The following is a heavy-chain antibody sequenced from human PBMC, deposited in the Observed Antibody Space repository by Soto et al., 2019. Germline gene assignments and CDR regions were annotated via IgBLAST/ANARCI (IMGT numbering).Heavy chain of an antibody. CDR3: ARESNSGGWFDP. CDR1: GGSISSGGYY. Sequence: SETLSLTCTVSGGSISSGGYYWSWILHHPGKGLEWIGYIYYSGSTYYNPSLKSRVTISVDTSKNQFSLKLSSVTAADTAVYYCARESNSGGWFDPWGQGTLVTVSA. D-gene: IGHD4-4*01. V-gene: IGHV4-31*03. J-gene: IGHJ5*02. CDR2: IYYSGST.